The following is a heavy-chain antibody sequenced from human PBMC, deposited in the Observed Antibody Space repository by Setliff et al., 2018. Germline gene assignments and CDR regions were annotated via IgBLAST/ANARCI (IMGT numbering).Heavy chain of an antibody. V-gene: IGHV1-8*02. Sequence: GASVKVSCKASGYTFTSYDINWVRQATGQGLEWMGWMNPNSGNTGYAQRFQGRVTMTRNTSISTAYMELSTLRSEDTAVYYCARNELRFLEWLTGAGREGGGNWFDPWGQGTLVTVSS. CDR1: GYTFTSYD. CDR2: MNPNSGNT. CDR3: ARNELRFLEWLTGAGREGGGNWFDP. D-gene: IGHD3-3*01. J-gene: IGHJ5*02.